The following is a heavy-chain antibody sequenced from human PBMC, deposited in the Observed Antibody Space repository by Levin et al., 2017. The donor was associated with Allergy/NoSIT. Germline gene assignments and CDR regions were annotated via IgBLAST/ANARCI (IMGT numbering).Heavy chain of an antibody. CDR1: GFTFGDYA. J-gene: IGHJ4*02. CDR2: IRNKAHGGTT. D-gene: IGHD3-16*02. Sequence: PSGGSLRLSCTGSGFTFGDYAMSWVRQAPGKGLEWVGFIRNKAHGGTTEYAASVKGRLTISRDDSKSIAYLQMNSLKTEDTAVYFCARGGPPNYDYNWGSYRDGYFDYWGQVTLVTVSS. V-gene: IGHV3-49*04. CDR3: ARGGPPNYDYNWGSYRDGYFDY.